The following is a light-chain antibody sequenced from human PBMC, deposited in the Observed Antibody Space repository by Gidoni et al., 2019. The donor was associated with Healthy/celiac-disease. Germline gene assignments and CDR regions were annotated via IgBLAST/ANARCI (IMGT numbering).Light chain of an antibody. CDR3: CSYAGSSTAV. Sequence: QSALPQPASVSGSPGQSITISCTGTSSDVGSYNLVSWYQQPPGKAPKLMIYEGSKRPSGVSNRFSGAKSGNAASLTISGLQAEDEADYYCCSYAGSSTAVFGGGTKLTVL. CDR2: EGS. CDR1: SSDVGSYNL. J-gene: IGLJ2*01. V-gene: IGLV2-23*01.